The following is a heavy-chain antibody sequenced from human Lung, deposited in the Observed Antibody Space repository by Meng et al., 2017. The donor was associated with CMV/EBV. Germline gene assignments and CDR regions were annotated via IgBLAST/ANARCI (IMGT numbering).Heavy chain of an antibody. CDR3: ARRPWGLDV. J-gene: IGHJ6*02. CDR2: INQDGSEK. Sequence: LTCAASGFTFSSYWMSWVRQAPGKGLEWVANINQDGSEKYYVDSVEGRFTISRDNAKDSLYLQMNALRAEDTAVYYCARRPWGLDVWGQGTTVTVSS. CDR1: GFTFSSYW. V-gene: IGHV3-7*01.